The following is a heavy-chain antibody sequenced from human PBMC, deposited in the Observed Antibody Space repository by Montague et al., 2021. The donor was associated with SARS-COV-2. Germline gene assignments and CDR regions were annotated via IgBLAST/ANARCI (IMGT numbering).Heavy chain of an antibody. CDR2: IYYSGTT. V-gene: IGHV4-39*01. J-gene: IGHJ3*01. CDR1: GGSITRNYY. Sequence: SQTLSLTCTVSGGSITRNYYWGLIRQPPGQGLEWVDNIYYSGTTFINPSLDSRVTISVDAYKNQFSLHLTSVTAADPAVYYCARPLVRGVPKPFDLWGQGALVIVSS. D-gene: IGHD3-10*01. CDR3: ARPLVRGVPKPFDL.